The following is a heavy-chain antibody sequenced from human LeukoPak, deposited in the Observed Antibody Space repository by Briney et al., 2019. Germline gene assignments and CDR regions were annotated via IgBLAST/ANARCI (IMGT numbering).Heavy chain of an antibody. D-gene: IGHD3-10*01. CDR1: GGSISSSSYY. V-gene: IGHV4-39*07. J-gene: IGHJ3*02. CDR2: IYYSGST. Sequence: VKPSETLSLTCTVSGGSISSSSYYWGWIRQPPGKGLEWIGSIYYSGSTYYNPSLKSRVTISVDTSKNQFSLKLSSVTAADTAVYYCARETGGGAFDIWGQGTMVTVSS. CDR3: ARETGGGAFDI.